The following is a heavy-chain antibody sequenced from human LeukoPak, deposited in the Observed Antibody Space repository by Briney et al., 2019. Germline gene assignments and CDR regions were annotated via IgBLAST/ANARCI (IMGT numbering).Heavy chain of an antibody. D-gene: IGHD6-13*01. V-gene: IGHV3-53*01. CDR2: IYSGGKT. CDR3: ARSYSSSPLGY. J-gene: IGHJ4*02. CDR1: GFIVSSNH. Sequence: PGGSLRLSCAASGFIVSSNHMNWVRQAPGKGLEWVSVIYSGGKTFYADSVKGRFTISRDNSENTLYLQMDSLRAEDTAVYYCARSYSSSPLGYWGQGTLVTVSS.